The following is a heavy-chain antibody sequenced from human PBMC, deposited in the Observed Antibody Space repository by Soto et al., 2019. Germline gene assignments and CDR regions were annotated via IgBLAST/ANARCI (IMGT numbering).Heavy chain of an antibody. Sequence: QVQLVQSGDEVKKPGASVKVSCKASGYIFVNYGIAWVRQAPGQGLEWMGWISPYTGNTHSATKVQGRLTMTTDTXSSTAYMDLGSLTPDDTAVYYWVMVANLGTPPPQDVGGQGTTVTLSS. CDR1: GYIFVNYG. CDR3: VMVANLGTPPPQDV. J-gene: IGHJ6*02. D-gene: IGHD2-15*01. CDR2: ISPYTGNT. V-gene: IGHV1-18*01.